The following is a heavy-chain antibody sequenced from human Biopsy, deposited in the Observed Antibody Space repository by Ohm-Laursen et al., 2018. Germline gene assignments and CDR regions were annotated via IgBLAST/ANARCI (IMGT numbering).Heavy chain of an antibody. CDR3: AKGQVVVGAFDI. CDR2: LSGSGGST. Sequence: SLRFSCAASGFTFNTYAMTWVRQAPGKGLEWVSGLSGSGGSTFYADSVRGRFTISRDNSENTLYLQMNSLRAEDTAVYYCAKGQVVVGAFDIWGQGTVVTVSS. J-gene: IGHJ3*02. D-gene: IGHD2-15*01. CDR1: GFTFNTYA. V-gene: IGHV3-23*01.